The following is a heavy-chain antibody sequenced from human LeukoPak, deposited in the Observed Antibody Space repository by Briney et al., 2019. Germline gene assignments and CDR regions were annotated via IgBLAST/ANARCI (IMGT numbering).Heavy chain of an antibody. D-gene: IGHD4-17*01. Sequence: GGSLRLSCAASGFTFSSYSMSWVRQAPGKGLEWVSSISSSSSYIYYADSVKGRFTISRDNAKNSLYLQMNSLRAEDTAVYYCARDHAGHGDYFGNFDYWGQGTLVTVSS. CDR3: ARDHAGHGDYFGNFDY. V-gene: IGHV3-21*01. CDR2: ISSSSSYI. CDR1: GFTFSSYS. J-gene: IGHJ4*02.